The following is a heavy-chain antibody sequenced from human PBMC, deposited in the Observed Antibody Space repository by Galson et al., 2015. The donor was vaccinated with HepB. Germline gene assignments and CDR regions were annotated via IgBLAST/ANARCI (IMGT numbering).Heavy chain of an antibody. J-gene: IGHJ4*02. V-gene: IGHV4-4*02. CDR2: MYHSGGT. CDR1: GGSISSSNW. D-gene: IGHD5-18*01. CDR3: ARQIRGYSYGFDY. Sequence: GTLSLTCAVSGGSISSSNWWSWVRQPPGKGLEWIGEMYHSGGTNYNPSLKSRVTISVDKSKNEFSLKLSSVTAADTAVYYCARQIRGYSYGFDYWGQGTLVTVSS.